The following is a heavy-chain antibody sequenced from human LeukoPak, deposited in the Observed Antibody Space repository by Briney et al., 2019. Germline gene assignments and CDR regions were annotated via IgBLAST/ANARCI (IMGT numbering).Heavy chain of an antibody. CDR1: GGSISSYY. CDR2: IYYSGST. Sequence: PSETLSLTCTVSGGSISSYYWSWIRQPPGKGLEWIGYIYYSGSTNYNPSLKSRVTISVDTSKNQFSLKLRSVTAADTAVYYCARDRGVRGTFDYWGQGTLVTVSS. CDR3: ARDRGVRGTFDY. J-gene: IGHJ4*02. V-gene: IGHV4-59*12. D-gene: IGHD3-10*01.